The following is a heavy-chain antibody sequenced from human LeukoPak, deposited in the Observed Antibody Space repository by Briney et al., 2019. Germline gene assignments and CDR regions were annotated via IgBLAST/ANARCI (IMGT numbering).Heavy chain of an antibody. CDR2: IIPIFGTA. CDR3: AFASSWTADSDY. D-gene: IGHD6-13*01. J-gene: IGHJ4*02. CDR1: GGTFSSYA. V-gene: IGHV1-69*13. Sequence: SVKVSCKASGGTFSSYAISWVRQAPGQGLEWMGGIIPIFGTANYAQKFQGRVTITADESTSTAYMELSSLRSEDTAVYYCAFASSWTADSDYWGQGTLVTVSS.